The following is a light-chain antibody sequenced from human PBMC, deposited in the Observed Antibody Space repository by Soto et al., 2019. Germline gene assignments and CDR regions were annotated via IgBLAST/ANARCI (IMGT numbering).Light chain of an antibody. CDR1: SSDVGRYNL. J-gene: IGLJ2*01. CDR2: EDI. V-gene: IGLV2-23*01. CDR3: CSYAGGTSVV. Sequence: QSALTQPASVSGSPGQSITISCTGSSSDVGRYNLVSWYQQHPGKAPKLIIYEDIERPSGVSNRFSGSKSDNTASLTISGLQTEDDADYYCCSYAGGTSVVFGGGTKLTVL.